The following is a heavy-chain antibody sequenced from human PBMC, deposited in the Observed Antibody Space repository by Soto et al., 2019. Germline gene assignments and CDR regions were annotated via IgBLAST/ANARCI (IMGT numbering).Heavy chain of an antibody. J-gene: IGHJ6*02. D-gene: IGHD3-3*01. Sequence: GGSLRLSCTASGFTFGDYAMSWVRQAPGKGLEWVGFIRSKAYGGTTEYAASVKGRFTISRDDSKSIAYLQMNSLKTEDTAVYYCTRDHYYDFWSGYLGYYYGMDVWGQGTTVTVSS. CDR1: GFTFGDYA. V-gene: IGHV3-49*04. CDR2: IRSKAYGGTT. CDR3: TRDHYYDFWSGYLGYYYGMDV.